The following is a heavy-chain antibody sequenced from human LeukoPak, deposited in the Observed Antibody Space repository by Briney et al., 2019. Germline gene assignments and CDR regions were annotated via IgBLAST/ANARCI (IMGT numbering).Heavy chain of an antibody. V-gene: IGHV4-31*03. Sequence: SQTLSLTCTVSGGSISSGGYYWRWIRQHPGKGLEWIGYIYYSGSTYYNPSLKSRVTISVDTSKNQFSLKLNSVTAADTAVYYCTRGMPDLWLNFDYWGQGTLVTVSS. CDR1: GGSISSGGYY. D-gene: IGHD2-2*01. CDR3: TRGMPDLWLNFDY. J-gene: IGHJ4*02. CDR2: IYYSGST.